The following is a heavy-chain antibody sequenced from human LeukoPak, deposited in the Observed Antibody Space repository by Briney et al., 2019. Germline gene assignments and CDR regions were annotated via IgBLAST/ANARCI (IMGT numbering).Heavy chain of an antibody. CDR1: GGTFSSYA. CDR3: ARDLIAVAGTFDY. CDR2: IIPIFGTA. J-gene: IGHJ4*02. D-gene: IGHD6-19*01. Sequence: GASVKVSCKASGGTFSSYAISWVRQAPGQGLEWMGGIIPIFGTANYAQKFRGRVTITTDESTSTAYMELSSLRSEDTAVYYCARDLIAVAGTFDYWGQGTLVTVSS. V-gene: IGHV1-69*05.